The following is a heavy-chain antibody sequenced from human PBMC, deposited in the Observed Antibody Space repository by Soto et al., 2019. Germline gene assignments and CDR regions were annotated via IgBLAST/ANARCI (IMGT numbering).Heavy chain of an antibody. Sequence: QVQLQESGPGLAKPSQTLSLTCTVSGGSISSGDNYWSWIRQHPGKGLEWIAFIYYSGSTYYNPSLKSRVTISVDTSKNQFSLKLSSVTAADTAVYYCPRAPQLLFYYYYYMDVWGKGTTVTVSS. J-gene: IGHJ6*03. CDR3: PRAPQLLFYYYYYMDV. V-gene: IGHV4-31*03. CDR2: IYYSGST. CDR1: GGSISSGDNY. D-gene: IGHD2-2*01.